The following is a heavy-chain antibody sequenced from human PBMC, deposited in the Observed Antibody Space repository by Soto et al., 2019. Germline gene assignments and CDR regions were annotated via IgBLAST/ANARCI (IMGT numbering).Heavy chain of an antibody. V-gene: IGHV2-26*01. D-gene: IGHD3-3*01. CDR1: GFSLSNARMG. CDR3: ARIRSLRFLEWLPPYFDY. Sequence: SGPTLVNPTETLTLTCTVSGFSLSNARMGVSWIRQPPGKALEWLAHIFSNDEKSYSTSLKSRLTISKDTSKSQVVLTMTNMDPVDTATYYCARIRSLRFLEWLPPYFDYWSQGALVTVSS. J-gene: IGHJ4*02. CDR2: IFSNDEK.